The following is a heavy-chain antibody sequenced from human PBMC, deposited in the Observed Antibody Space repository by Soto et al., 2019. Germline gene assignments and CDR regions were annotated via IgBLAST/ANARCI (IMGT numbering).Heavy chain of an antibody. CDR2: IYHSGST. Sequence: SDTLSLTCAVSGGSISIGGYSWSWIRHPPGKGLEWIGYIYHSGSTYYNPSLKSRVTISVDRSKNQFSLKLSSVTAADTAVYYCARNLYYYYGMDVWGQGTTVTVSS. CDR3: ARNLYYYYGMDV. J-gene: IGHJ6*02. V-gene: IGHV4-30-2*01. CDR1: GGSISIGGYS.